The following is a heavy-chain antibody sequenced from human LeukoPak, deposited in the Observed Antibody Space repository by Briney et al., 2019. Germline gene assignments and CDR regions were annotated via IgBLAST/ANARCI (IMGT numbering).Heavy chain of an antibody. Sequence: SETLSLTCTVSGGSISSYYWSWIRQPPGKGLEWIGYIYYSGSTNYNPSLKSRVTISVDTSKNQFSLKLSSVTAADTAVYYCARGVGWNYDYYYYMDVWGKGTTVTVSS. J-gene: IGHJ6*03. V-gene: IGHV4-59*12. D-gene: IGHD1-7*01. CDR3: ARGVGWNYDYYYYMDV. CDR2: IYYSGST. CDR1: GGSISSYY.